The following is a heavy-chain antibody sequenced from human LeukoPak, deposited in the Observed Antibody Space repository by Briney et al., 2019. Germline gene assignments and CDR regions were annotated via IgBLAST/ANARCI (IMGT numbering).Heavy chain of an antibody. Sequence: GSLRLSCAASGFTFSSYSMNWVRQAPGKGLEWIANIDYSGNTIYNPALKSRVTMSVDTSKNQFSLNLTSVTAADTAVYYCAREGKLTGYFGGLGFNYWGQGILVTVSS. D-gene: IGHD6-19*01. CDR2: IDYSGNT. CDR1: GFTFSSYS. J-gene: IGHJ4*02. CDR3: AREGKLTGYFGGLGFNY. V-gene: IGHV4-59*01.